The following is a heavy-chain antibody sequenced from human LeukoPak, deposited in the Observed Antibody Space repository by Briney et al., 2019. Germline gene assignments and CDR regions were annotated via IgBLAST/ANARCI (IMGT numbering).Heavy chain of an antibody. CDR1: GGSIRTTSYY. Sequence: SETLPLTCTVSGGSIRTTSYYWGWIRQSPGREPEWIGSIYFSGSTYYNPSLESRVTISVDTSNNQFSLKLNSVTAADTAVYYCARGGTYWDYWGQGTLVTVSS. V-gene: IGHV4-39*07. D-gene: IGHD3-10*01. CDR3: ARGGTYWDY. CDR2: IYFSGST. J-gene: IGHJ4*02.